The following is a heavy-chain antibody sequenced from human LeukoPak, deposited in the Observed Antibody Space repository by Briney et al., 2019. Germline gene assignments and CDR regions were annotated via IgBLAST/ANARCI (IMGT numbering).Heavy chain of an antibody. CDR1: GGSISSFY. CDR3: ARVYSGWSPYFDY. CDR2: IYTSGST. J-gene: IGHJ4*02. V-gene: IGHV4-4*07. D-gene: IGHD6-19*01. Sequence: SETLSLTCAVSGGSISSFYWSWIRQPAGKGLDWIGRIYTSGSTNYNPSLKSRVTMSVDTSKNQFSLKLSSVTAADTAVYYCARVYSGWSPYFDYWDQGTLVTVSS.